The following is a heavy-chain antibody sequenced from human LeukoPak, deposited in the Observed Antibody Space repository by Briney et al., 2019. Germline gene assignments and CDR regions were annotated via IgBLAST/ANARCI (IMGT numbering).Heavy chain of an antibody. CDR2: IIPIFRTT. D-gene: IGHD2-2*01. Sequence: SVKVSCKASGGTFNSYTIDWVRQAPGQGLEWMGRIIPIFRTTNYAQKFQARVTITTDESTSTAYMELRSLISEDTAVYYCARGPAAATGSYYYYYMDVWGKGTTVTVSS. CDR3: ARGPAAATGSYYYYYMDV. J-gene: IGHJ6*03. CDR1: GGTFNSYT. V-gene: IGHV1-69*05.